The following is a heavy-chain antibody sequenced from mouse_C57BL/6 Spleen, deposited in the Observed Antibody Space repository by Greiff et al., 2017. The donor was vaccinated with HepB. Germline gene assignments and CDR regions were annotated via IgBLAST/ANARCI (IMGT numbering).Heavy chain of an antibody. CDR2: ISSGSSTI. CDR3: ERRDYGSPWYCDV. CDR1: GFTFSDYG. D-gene: IGHD1-1*01. J-gene: IGHJ1*03. Sequence: EVQGVESGGGLVKPGGSLKLSCAASGFTFSDYGMHWVRQAPEKGLEWVAYISSGSSTIYYADTVKGRFTIAKDNAKNTVFLLMTSLRSEDTAMYYWERRDYGSPWYCDVSGTVTTVTVSS. V-gene: IGHV5-17*01.